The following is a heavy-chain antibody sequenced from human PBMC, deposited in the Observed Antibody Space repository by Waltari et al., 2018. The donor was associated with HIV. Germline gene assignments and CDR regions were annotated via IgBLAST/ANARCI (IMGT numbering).Heavy chain of an antibody. CDR1: GGTFSSYA. J-gene: IGHJ6*02. D-gene: IGHD3-9*01. CDR2: SIPFFGTA. Sequence: QVQLVQSGAEVKKPGSSVKVSCKASGGTFSSYAISWVRQAPGQGLEWMGWSIPFFGTASYGQKFQGRVTITADESTSTAYMELSSLRSEDTAVYYCARDGILTGSYYYGMDVWGQGTTVTVSS. CDR3: ARDGILTGSYYYGMDV. V-gene: IGHV1-69*01.